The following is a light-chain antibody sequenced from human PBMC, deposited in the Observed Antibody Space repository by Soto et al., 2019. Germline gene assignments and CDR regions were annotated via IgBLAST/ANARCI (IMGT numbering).Light chain of an antibody. J-gene: IGKJ4*01. CDR1: QGISEY. V-gene: IGKV1-9*01. CDR2: GAS. Sequence: DIQLTQSPSFLSASVGDRVTISCRASQGISEYLAWYQQKPGKAPKLLIYGASTLQSGVLSRISGSASGTEFPLSIISLQPEDFATYFCQQFNAYPLTFGGGKKLEIK. CDR3: QQFNAYPLT.